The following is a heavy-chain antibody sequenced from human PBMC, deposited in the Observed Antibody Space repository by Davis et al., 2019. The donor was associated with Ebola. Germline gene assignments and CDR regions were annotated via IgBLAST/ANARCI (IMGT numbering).Heavy chain of an antibody. V-gene: IGHV3-66*01. CDR2: IYSGGST. CDR3: VREDRWAYHY. J-gene: IGHJ4*02. Sequence: GESLKISCAASGFTFSSYWMSWVRQAPGKGLEWVSVIYSGGSTYYADSVKGRFTISRDNSKNTLYLQMNSLKTEDTAVYYCVREDRWAYHYWGQGTLVTVSS. D-gene: IGHD6-13*01. CDR1: GFTFSSYW.